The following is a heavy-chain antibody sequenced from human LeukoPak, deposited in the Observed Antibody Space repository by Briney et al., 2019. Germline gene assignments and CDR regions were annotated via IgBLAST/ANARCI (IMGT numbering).Heavy chain of an antibody. CDR1: GYTFTSYY. V-gene: IGHV1-46*01. CDR2: INPSGGST. J-gene: IGHJ4*02. D-gene: IGHD3-22*01. Sequence: ASVKVSCKASGYTFTSYYMHWVRQAPGQGLEWMGIINPSGGSTSYAQKFQGRVTMTRDTSTSTVYMELSGLRSEDTAVYYCAREVYDSSGYYDTYYFDYWGQGTLVTVSS. CDR3: AREVYDSSGYYDTYYFDY.